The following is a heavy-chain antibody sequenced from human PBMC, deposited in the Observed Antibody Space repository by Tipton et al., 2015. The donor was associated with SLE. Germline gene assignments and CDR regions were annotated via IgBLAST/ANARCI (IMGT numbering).Heavy chain of an antibody. Sequence: SLRLSCAASGFTFSNYAMSWVRQAPGKGLEWVSAITASGGSTYYADSVKGRFTISRDNSKNTLYLQMNSLRAEDTAVYYCARDDEVEYCSGGSCYPVEYFQHWGQGTLVTVSS. CDR1: GFTFSNYA. CDR3: ARDDEVEYCSGGSCYPVEYFQH. J-gene: IGHJ1*01. D-gene: IGHD2-15*01. CDR2: ITASGGST. V-gene: IGHV3-23*01.